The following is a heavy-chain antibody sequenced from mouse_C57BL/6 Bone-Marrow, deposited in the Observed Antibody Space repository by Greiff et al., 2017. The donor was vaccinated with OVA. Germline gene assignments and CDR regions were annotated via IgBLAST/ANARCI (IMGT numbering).Heavy chain of an antibody. J-gene: IGHJ2*01. Sequence: EVQLVESVAELVRPGASVKLSCTASGFNIKNTYMHWVKQRPEQGLEWIGRIDPANGNTKYAPKFQGKATITADTSSNTAYLQLSSLTSEDTAIYYCARSGYYDYDGGENWGQGTTLTVSS. CDR3: ARSGYYDYDGGEN. CDR2: IDPANGNT. D-gene: IGHD2-4*01. V-gene: IGHV14-3*01. CDR1: GFNIKNTY.